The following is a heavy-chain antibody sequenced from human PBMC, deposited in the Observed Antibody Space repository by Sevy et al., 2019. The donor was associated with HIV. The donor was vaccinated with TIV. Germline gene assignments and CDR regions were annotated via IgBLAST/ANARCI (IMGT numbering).Heavy chain of an antibody. CDR2: IWYDGSNK. D-gene: IGHD4-17*01. Sequence: GESLKISCAASGFTFSSYGMHWVRQAPGKGLEWVAVIWYDGSNKYYADSVKGRFTISRDNSKNTLYLQMNSLRAEDTAVYYCARDQTTVTTGDYYGMDVWGQGTTVTVSS. J-gene: IGHJ6*02. CDR1: GFTFSSYG. CDR3: ARDQTTVTTGDYYGMDV. V-gene: IGHV3-33*01.